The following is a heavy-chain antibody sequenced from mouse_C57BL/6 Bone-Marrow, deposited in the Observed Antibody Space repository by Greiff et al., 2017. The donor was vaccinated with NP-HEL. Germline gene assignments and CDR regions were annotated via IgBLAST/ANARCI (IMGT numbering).Heavy chain of an antibody. CDR1: GFNIKDYY. CDR2: IDPEDGDT. CDR3: IDGSFAY. V-gene: IGHV14-1*01. Sequence: VHVKQSGAELVRPGASVKLSCTASGFNIKDYYMHWVKQRPEQGLEWIGRIDPEDGDTEYAPKFQGQATMTADTSSNNAYLQLSSLTSEDTAVYYCIDGSFAYWGQGTLVTVSA. D-gene: IGHD2-3*01. J-gene: IGHJ3*01.